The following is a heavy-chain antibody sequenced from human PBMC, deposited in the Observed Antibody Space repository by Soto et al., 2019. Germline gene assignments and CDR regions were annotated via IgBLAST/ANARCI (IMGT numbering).Heavy chain of an antibody. J-gene: IGHJ4*02. Sequence: SETLSLTCTVSGGSISSGGYYWSWIRQHPGKGLEWIGYIYYSGSTYYNPSLKSRVTISVDTSKNQFSLNLSSVTATDTAVYYCARNLYSGSYAFNYWGQGTLVTVS. CDR3: ARNLYSGSYAFNY. V-gene: IGHV4-31*03. D-gene: IGHD1-26*01. CDR1: GGSISSGGYY. CDR2: IYYSGST.